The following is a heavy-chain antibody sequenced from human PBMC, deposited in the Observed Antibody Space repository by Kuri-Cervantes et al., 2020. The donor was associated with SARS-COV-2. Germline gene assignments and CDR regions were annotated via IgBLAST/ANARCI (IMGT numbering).Heavy chain of an antibody. J-gene: IGHJ4*02. CDR3: ARSTIFGDLDY. CDR1: GYSISSGSY. D-gene: IGHD3-3*01. CDR2: NYHSGST. Sequence: SETLSLTCAVSGYSISSGSYWGLIRQPPGEGLEWVGGNYHSGSTYYNPSLKSQVTISVDTSKNQFSLKRSSVTAADTAVYYCARSTIFGDLDYWGPGTLVTVSS. V-gene: IGHV4-38-2*01.